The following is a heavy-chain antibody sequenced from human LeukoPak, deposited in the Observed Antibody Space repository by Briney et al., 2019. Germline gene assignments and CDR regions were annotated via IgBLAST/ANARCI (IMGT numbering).Heavy chain of an antibody. CDR2: ISGSGGST. CDR3: ARVNRATMVRGVLDY. J-gene: IGHJ4*02. D-gene: IGHD3-10*01. CDR1: GFTFSSYA. Sequence: SGGSLRLSCAASGFTFSSYAMSWVRQAPGKGLEWVSAISGSGGSTSYAQKFQGRVTMTRDTSTSTVYMELSSLRSEDTAVYYCARVNRATMVRGVLDYWGQGTLVTVSS. V-gene: IGHV3-23*01.